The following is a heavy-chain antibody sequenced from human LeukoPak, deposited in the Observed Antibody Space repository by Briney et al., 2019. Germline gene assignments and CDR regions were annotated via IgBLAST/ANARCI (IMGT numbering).Heavy chain of an antibody. Sequence: SETLSHTCAVYGGSFSGYYWSWIRQPPGKGLEWIGEINHSGSTNYNPSLKSRVTISVDTSKNQFSLKLSSVTAADTAVYYCARAFPYWYCSGGSCYSGYWGQGTLVTVSS. CDR1: GGSFSGYY. J-gene: IGHJ4*02. V-gene: IGHV4-34*01. CDR2: INHSGST. D-gene: IGHD2-15*01. CDR3: ARAFPYWYCSGGSCYSGY.